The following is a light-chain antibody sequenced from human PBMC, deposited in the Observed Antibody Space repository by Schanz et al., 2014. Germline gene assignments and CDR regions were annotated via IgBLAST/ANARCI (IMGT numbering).Light chain of an antibody. CDR2: DVS. V-gene: IGLV2-14*01. J-gene: IGLJ3*02. Sequence: QSVLTQPASVSGSPGQSITISCTGTSSDVGGYNYVSWYQQHPGKAPKLMIYDVSNRPSGVSNRFSGSKSGNTASLTISGLQPEDEADYYCSSYTSDSTPLLFGGGTKLTVL. CDR3: SSYTSDSTPLL. CDR1: SSDVGGYNY.